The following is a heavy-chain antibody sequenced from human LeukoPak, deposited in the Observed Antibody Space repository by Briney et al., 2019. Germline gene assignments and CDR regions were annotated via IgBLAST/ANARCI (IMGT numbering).Heavy chain of an antibody. V-gene: IGHV3-23*01. J-gene: IGHJ5*02. Sequence: GESLRLSCAAAGFPLSSYAMSWVRQAPGKGLEWVSGISGSNNSTYYADSVKGRFTISRDNSKNTLYLLMNSLRAEDTAVYYCAKATVASSSSNWFYPRAQGTLVTVSS. CDR2: ISGSNNST. CDR3: AKATVASSSSNWFYP. D-gene: IGHD4-11*01. CDR1: GFPLSSYA.